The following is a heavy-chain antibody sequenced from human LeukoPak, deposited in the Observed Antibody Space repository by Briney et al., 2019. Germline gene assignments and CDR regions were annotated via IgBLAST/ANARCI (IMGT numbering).Heavy chain of an antibody. Sequence: GGSLRLSCAASGFTFSTYWMHWVRQAPGKGLVWVSRINTDGSSTTYADSVKGRFTSSGDNAKNTLYLQMNSLRAEDTAVYYCASAHNDYGDYDFGYWGQGTLVTVSS. V-gene: IGHV3-74*01. J-gene: IGHJ4*02. CDR3: ASAHNDYGDYDFGY. D-gene: IGHD4-17*01. CDR1: GFTFSTYW. CDR2: INTDGSST.